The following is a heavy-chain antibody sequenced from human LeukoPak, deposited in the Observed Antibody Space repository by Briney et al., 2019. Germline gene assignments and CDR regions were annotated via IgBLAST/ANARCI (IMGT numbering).Heavy chain of an antibody. CDR3: ARCGDGLPCDFDY. J-gene: IGHJ4*02. CDR1: GFIFSDYY. CDR2: ISNPSSTK. Sequence: GSLRLSCDASGFIFSDYYMSWARQAPGKGLEWISYISNPSSTKYYADSVKGRFTISRDNAKNSLYLQMNSLRAEDTAVYYCARCGDGLPCDFDYWGQGTLVTVSS. V-gene: IGHV3-11*04. D-gene: IGHD3-10*01.